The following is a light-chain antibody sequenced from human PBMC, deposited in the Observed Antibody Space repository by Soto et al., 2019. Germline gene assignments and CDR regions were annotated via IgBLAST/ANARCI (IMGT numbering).Light chain of an antibody. CDR2: AAS. J-gene: IGKJ1*01. CDR1: QSITNY. Sequence: DIQMTQSPSSLSASVGDRVTITCRASQSITNYLNWYQQKPGKDPKLLIYAASTLQSGVPSRFSGSGSGTDFTLTISSLQPEDFATYYCQQRYSAPRTFGQGTKVEIK. V-gene: IGKV1-39*01. CDR3: QQRYSAPRT.